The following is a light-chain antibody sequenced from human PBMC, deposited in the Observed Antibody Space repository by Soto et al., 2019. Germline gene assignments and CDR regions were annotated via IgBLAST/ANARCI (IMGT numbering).Light chain of an antibody. Sequence: QSALTQPASVSGSPGQSITISCTGTSSDAGGYKYVSWYQHHPGKAPKVMIYEVSNRPSGVSNRFSGSKSGNTASLTISGLQPEDEADYYCSSHTGSRTLVLFGGGTQLTVL. J-gene: IGLJ2*01. CDR1: SSDAGGYKY. V-gene: IGLV2-14*01. CDR2: EVS. CDR3: SSHTGSRTLVL.